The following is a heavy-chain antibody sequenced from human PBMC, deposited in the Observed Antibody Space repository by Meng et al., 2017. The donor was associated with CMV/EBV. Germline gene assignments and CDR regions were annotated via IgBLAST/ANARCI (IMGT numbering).Heavy chain of an antibody. D-gene: IGHD2-2*01. J-gene: IGHJ6*02. Sequence: GESLKISCAASEFTFSSYWMSWVRQAPGKGLEWVANIKQDGSEKYYVDSVKGRFTISRDNAKNSLYLQMNSLRAEDTAVYYCAREVIVVVPVNYYYYYGMDVWGQGTTVTVSS. CDR1: EFTFSSYW. CDR3: AREVIVVVPVNYYYYYGMDV. CDR2: IKQDGSEK. V-gene: IGHV3-7*01.